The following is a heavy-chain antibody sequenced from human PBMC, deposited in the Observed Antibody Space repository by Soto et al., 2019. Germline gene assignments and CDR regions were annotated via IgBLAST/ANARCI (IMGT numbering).Heavy chain of an antibody. CDR2: IYYSGST. CDR1: GGSVSSGSYY. CDR3: ARGPYSYGSFYFDY. V-gene: IGHV4-61*01. D-gene: IGHD5-18*01. J-gene: IGHJ4*02. Sequence: SETLSLTCTVSGGSVSSGSYYWSWIRQPPGKGLEWIGYIYYSGSTNYNPSLKSRVTISVDTSKNQFSLKLSSVTAADTAVYYCARGPYSYGSFYFDYWGQGTLVTVSS.